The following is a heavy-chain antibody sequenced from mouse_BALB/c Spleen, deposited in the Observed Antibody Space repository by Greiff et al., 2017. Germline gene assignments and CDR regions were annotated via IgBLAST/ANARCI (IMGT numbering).Heavy chain of an antibody. Sequence: EVKLMESGGGLVKPGGSLKLSCAASGFTFSSYAMSWVRQSPEKRLEWVAEISSGGSYTYYPDTVTGRFTISRDNAKKTLYLEMSSLRSEDTAMYYCARDKGTGTGFAYWGQGTLVTVSA. D-gene: IGHD4-1*01. CDR3: ARDKGTGTGFAY. J-gene: IGHJ3*01. CDR1: GFTFSSYA. CDR2: ISSGGSYT. V-gene: IGHV5-9-4*01.